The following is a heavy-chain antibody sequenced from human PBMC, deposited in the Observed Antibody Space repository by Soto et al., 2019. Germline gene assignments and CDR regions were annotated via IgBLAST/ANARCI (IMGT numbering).Heavy chain of an antibody. CDR2: ISAYNGNT. CDR3: AGGTTGETGNY. V-gene: IGHV1-18*01. D-gene: IGHD4-17*01. CDR1: GYTFTSYG. J-gene: IGHJ4*02. Sequence: QVQLVQSGAEVKKPGASVKVSCKASGYTFTSYGISWVRQAPGQGLEWMGWISAYNGNTNYAQKLQGRDTMTTDTSRSTAYMGLRNLGSDDTAVYYCAGGTTGETGNYWGQGTLVIVSS.